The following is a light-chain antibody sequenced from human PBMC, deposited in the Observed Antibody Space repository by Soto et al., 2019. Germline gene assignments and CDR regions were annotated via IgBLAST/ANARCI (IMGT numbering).Light chain of an antibody. CDR1: SSNIGAGYD. J-gene: IGLJ1*01. CDR2: TNN. CDR3: QSYDSSLSGYV. Sequence: QSVLTQPPSVSWAPGERVTISCTGSSSNIGAGYDVHWFQQLPGTAPKLLIYTNNNRPSGVPDRFSGSKSATSASLAISGLQAEDEADYYCQSYDSSLSGYVFGTGTKVTVL. V-gene: IGLV1-40*01.